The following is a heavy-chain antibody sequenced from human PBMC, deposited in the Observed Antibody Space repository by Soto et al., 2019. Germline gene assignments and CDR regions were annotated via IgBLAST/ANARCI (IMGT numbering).Heavy chain of an antibody. CDR3: AKLTDGGVCGMDV. Sequence: EVQLLESGGGLVQPGGSLRLSCAASGFTFSSYAMSWVRQAPGKGLEWVSAISGSGGSTYYADSVKGRFTISRDNSKNTLYLQMNSLRAEDTAVDYCAKLTDGGVCGMDVWGQGTTVTVSS. D-gene: IGHD6-13*01. V-gene: IGHV3-23*01. CDR2: ISGSGGST. J-gene: IGHJ6*02. CDR1: GFTFSSYA.